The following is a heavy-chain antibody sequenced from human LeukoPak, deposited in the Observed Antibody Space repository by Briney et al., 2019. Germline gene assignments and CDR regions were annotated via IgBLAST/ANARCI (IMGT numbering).Heavy chain of an antibody. CDR2: INPDSGAT. V-gene: IGHV1-2*06. J-gene: IGHJ4*02. CDR3: ARQYASGTYEIDY. CDR1: GYTFTGYY. Sequence: ASVKVSCKASGYTFTGYYIYWVRQAPGQGREWMGRINPDSGATSYAQKFQGRVTMTRDTSISTAYMELGRLRYDDTAVYYCARQYASGTYEIDYWGQGTLVAVSS. D-gene: IGHD3-10*01.